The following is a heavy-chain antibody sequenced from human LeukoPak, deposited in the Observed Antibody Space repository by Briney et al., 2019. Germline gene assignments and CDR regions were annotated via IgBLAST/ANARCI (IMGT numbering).Heavy chain of an antibody. CDR2: IYYSGST. CDR1: GGYISSSSYY. Sequence: PSETLSLPCTVSGGYISSSSYYWVWIRPPPGKGLEWFGSIYYSGSTYYNPSLKSRVIISVDTSKNQFSLKLSSVTAADTAVYYCARSILTGSFDIWGQGTMVTVSS. D-gene: IGHD3-9*01. J-gene: IGHJ3*02. CDR3: ARSILTGSFDI. V-gene: IGHV4-39*07.